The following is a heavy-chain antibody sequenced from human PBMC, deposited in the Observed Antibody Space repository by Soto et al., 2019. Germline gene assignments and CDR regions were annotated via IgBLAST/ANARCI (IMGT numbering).Heavy chain of an antibody. CDR3: AAVPVLRFLKWLPAYFDY. Sequence: SETLSLTCSVSGVTMSYGGYSWSWIRQSPGKGLEWLGYISHLETTYYNPSFKSRLSLSIDRTRNQFSLSLSSMTAADKAVYYCAAVPVLRFLKWLPAYFDYWGQGTLVTVSS. CDR1: GVTMSYGGYS. CDR2: ISHLETT. J-gene: IGHJ4*02. D-gene: IGHD3-3*01. V-gene: IGHV4-30-2*06.